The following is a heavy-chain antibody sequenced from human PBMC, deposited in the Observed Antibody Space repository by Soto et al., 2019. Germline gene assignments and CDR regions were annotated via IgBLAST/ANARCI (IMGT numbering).Heavy chain of an antibody. CDR2: ISYDGSNK. J-gene: IGHJ4*02. CDR3: AKDPRYGSLLYYFDY. D-gene: IGHD3-10*01. V-gene: IGHV3-30*18. Sequence: GGSLRLSCAASGFTFSSYGMHWVRQAPGKGLEWVAVISYDGSNKYYADSVKGRFTISRDNSKNTLYLQINSLRAEDTAVYYCAKDPRYGSLLYYFDYWGQGTLVTVSS. CDR1: GFTFSSYG.